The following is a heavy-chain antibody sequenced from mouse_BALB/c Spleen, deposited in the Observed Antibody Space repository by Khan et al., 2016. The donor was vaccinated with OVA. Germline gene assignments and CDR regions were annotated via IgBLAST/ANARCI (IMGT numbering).Heavy chain of an antibody. Sequence: QIQLVQSGPELKKPGETVKISCKASGYTFTNYGMNWVKQSPGKALKWMGWINTYTGEPTYADDFKGRFAFSLETSANTAYLQINNLKNEDTATYCCATPPYFSDTLDHWGQATSLHVS. J-gene: IGHJ4*01. CDR1: GYTFTNYG. CDR2: INTYTGEP. V-gene: IGHV9-3-1*01. D-gene: IGHD2-10*01. CDR3: ATPPYFSDTLDH.